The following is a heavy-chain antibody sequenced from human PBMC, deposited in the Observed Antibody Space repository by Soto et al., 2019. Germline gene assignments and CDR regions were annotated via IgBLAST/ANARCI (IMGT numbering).Heavy chain of an antibody. V-gene: IGHV3-21*01. CDR1: GFAFRSYN. J-gene: IGHJ4*02. CDR3: ASATVVAATFDF. CDR2: ISSGSSNI. Sequence: EVQLVESGGGLVKPGGSLTRSCAASGFAFRSYNMNWVRQAPGKGLEWVASISSGSSNIYYSDSVKGRFTISRDNAKNSLFLQMDSLRAEDSAVYYCASATVVAATFDFWGQGTLVTVSS. D-gene: IGHD2-15*01.